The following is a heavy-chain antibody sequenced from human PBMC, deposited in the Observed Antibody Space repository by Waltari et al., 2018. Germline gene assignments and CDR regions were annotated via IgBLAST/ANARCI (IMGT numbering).Heavy chain of an antibody. CDR3: ARAGQQLVPMTYFGY. J-gene: IGHJ4*02. D-gene: IGHD6-6*01. CDR2: ISSSSSYI. V-gene: IGHV3-21*01. Sequence: EVQLVESGGGLVKPGGSLSLPWAASGITFSSDGMDWVRQAPGKGLEWVSSISSSSSYIYYADSVKGRFTISRDNAKNSLYLQMNSLRAEDTAVYYCARAGQQLVPMTYFGYWGQGTLVTVSS. CDR1: GITFSSDG.